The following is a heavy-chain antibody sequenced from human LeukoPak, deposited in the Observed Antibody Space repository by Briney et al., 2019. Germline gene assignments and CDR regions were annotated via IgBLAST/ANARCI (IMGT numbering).Heavy chain of an antibody. CDR3: AGSAAAGGLVDY. J-gene: IGHJ4*02. D-gene: IGHD6-13*01. CDR1: GFTLSDYY. Sequence: GGSLRLSCAASGFTLSDYYMSWIRQAPGKGLEWVSYISSSGSTIYYADSVKGRFTISRDNAKNSLYLQMNSLRAEDTAVYYCAGSAAAGGLVDYWGQGTLVTVSS. CDR2: ISSSGSTI. V-gene: IGHV3-11*01.